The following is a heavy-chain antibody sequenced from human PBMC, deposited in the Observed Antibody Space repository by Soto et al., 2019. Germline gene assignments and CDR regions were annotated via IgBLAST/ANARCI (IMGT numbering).Heavy chain of an antibody. V-gene: IGHV3-33*01. CDR1: GFTFSSYG. CDR3: AIDTQYFMITFGGVIGPYDY. J-gene: IGHJ4*01. CDR2: IWYDGSNK. D-gene: IGHD3-16*02. Sequence: GGSLRLSCAASGFTFSSYGMHWVRQAPGKGLEWVAVIWYDGSNKYYADSVKGRSTISRDNSKNTLYLQMNSLRAEDTAVYYCAIDTQYFMITFGGVIGPYDYWGQGTLVTVSS.